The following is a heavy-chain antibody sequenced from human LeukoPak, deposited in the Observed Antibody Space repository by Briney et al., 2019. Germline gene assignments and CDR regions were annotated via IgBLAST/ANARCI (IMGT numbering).Heavy chain of an antibody. J-gene: IGHJ4*02. CDR2: ISNSGDAT. CDR3: AKAPPYTKYFDY. Sequence: QLGGSLRLSCAGSGFIFSNYAMSWVRQAPGQGLEWVSTISNSGDATFYADAVKGRFTISRDSSKNTLYLQMHSLRAEDTAIYYCAKAPPYTKYFDYWGQGTLLTVSS. CDR1: GFIFSNYA. D-gene: IGHD1-1*01. V-gene: IGHV3-23*01.